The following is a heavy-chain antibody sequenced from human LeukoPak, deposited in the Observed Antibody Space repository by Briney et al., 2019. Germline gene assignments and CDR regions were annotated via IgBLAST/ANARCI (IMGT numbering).Heavy chain of an antibody. Sequence: PSETLSLTCTVSGGSISSSSYYWGWIRQPPGKGLEWIGSIYYSGSTCYNPSLKSRVTISVDTSKNQFSLKLSSVTAADTAVYYCARGPGLVVVPAAIFDYWGQGTLVTVSS. CDR2: IYYSGST. V-gene: IGHV4-39*07. CDR3: ARGPGLVVVPAAIFDY. CDR1: GGSISSSSYY. J-gene: IGHJ4*02. D-gene: IGHD2-2*01.